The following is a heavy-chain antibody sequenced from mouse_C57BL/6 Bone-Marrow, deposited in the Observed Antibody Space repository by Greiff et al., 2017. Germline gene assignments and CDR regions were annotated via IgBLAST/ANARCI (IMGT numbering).Heavy chain of an antibody. CDR1: GYTFTSYW. V-gene: IGHV1-50*01. CDR2: IDPSDSYT. J-gene: IGHJ4*01. CDR3: ARNYYGSSYVDYAMDY. Sequence: VQLQQPGAELVKPGASVKLSCKASGYTFTSYWMQWVKQRPGQGLEWIGEIDPSDSYTNYNQKFKGKATLTVDTSSSTAYMQLSSLTSEDSAVYYCARNYYGSSYVDYAMDYWGQGTSVTVSS. D-gene: IGHD1-1*01.